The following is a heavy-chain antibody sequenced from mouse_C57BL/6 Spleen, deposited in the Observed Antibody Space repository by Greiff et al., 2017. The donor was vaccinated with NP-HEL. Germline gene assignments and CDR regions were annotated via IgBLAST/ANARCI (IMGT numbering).Heavy chain of an antibody. V-gene: IGHV1-22*01. Sequence: EVQLQQSGPELVKPGASVKMSCKASGYTFTDYNMHWVKQSHGKSLEWIGYINPNNGGTSYNQKFKGKPTLTVNKSSSTAYMELRSLTSEDSAVNYCARTGDYEYFDVWGTGTTVTVSS. J-gene: IGHJ1*03. CDR1: GYTFTDYN. CDR2: INPNNGGT. CDR3: ARTGDYEYFDV. D-gene: IGHD2-4*01.